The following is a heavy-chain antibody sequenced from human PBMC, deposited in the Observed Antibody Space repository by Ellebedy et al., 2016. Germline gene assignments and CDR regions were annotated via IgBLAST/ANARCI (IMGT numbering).Heavy chain of an antibody. CDR3: ARAVGGNPTGGAFDI. J-gene: IGHJ3*02. CDR1: GGSFSGYY. CDR2: INHSGST. Sequence: SETLSLXCAVYGGSFSGYYWSWIRQPPGKGLEWIGEINHSGSTNYNPSLKSRVTISVDTSKNQFSLKLSSVTAADTAVYYCARAVGGNPTGGAFDIWGQGTMVTVSS. V-gene: IGHV4-34*01. D-gene: IGHD4-23*01.